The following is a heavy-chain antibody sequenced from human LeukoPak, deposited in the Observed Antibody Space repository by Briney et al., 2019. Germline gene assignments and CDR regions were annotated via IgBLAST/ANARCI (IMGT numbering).Heavy chain of an antibody. CDR2: IYSGGST. D-gene: IGHD5-18*01. CDR1: GFTFSSYS. V-gene: IGHV3-66*01. J-gene: IGHJ4*02. Sequence: GGSLRLSCAASGFTFSSYSMNWVRQAPGKGLEWVSVIYSGGSTYYADSVKGRFTISRDNSKNTLYLQMNSLRAEDTAVYYCATDNTAMQASFDYWGQGTLVTVSS. CDR3: ATDNTAMQASFDY.